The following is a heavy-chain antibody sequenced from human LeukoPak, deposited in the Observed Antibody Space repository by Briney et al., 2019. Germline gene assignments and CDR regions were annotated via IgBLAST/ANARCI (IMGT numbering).Heavy chain of an antibody. CDR3: ARHYYSGYDYNYFDY. V-gene: IGHV4-39*01. CDR1: GGSISSSSYY. D-gene: IGHD5-12*01. J-gene: IGHJ4*02. Sequence: SETLSLTCTVSGGSISSSSYYWGWIRQPPGKGLERIGSIYYSGSTYYNPSLKSRVTISVDTSKNQFSLKLSSVTAADTAVHYCARHYYSGYDYNYFDYWGQGTLVTVSS. CDR2: IYYSGST.